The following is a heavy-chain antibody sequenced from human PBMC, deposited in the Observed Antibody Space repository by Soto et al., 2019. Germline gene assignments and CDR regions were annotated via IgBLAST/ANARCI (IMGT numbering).Heavy chain of an antibody. CDR3: SAHDYGDSVARD. V-gene: IGHV3-15*01. Sequence: EVQLVESGGGLVQPGGSLRLSCAASGFTFSNAWMSWVRQAPGKGLEWVGRIKSNTDGGTTDYAAPVKGRFTISRDDSKNTLYLQMNSLKTEPAAVYYCSAHDYGDSVARDWGQGTLVTVSS. CDR1: GFTFSNAW. D-gene: IGHD4-17*01. J-gene: IGHJ4*02. CDR2: IKSNTDGGTT.